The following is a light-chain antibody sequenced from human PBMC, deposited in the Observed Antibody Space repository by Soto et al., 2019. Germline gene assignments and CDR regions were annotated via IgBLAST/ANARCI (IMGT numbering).Light chain of an antibody. CDR2: GAS. Sequence: EIVLTQSPGTLSLSPGKRATLSCRASQSVSSNYLAWYQQTPGQAPRLLIYGASSRATGIPDRFSGSGSGTDFTLTISRLEPEDFAVYYCQQYGSSPPLTFGGGTKVEIK. CDR3: QQYGSSPPLT. CDR1: QSVSSNY. V-gene: IGKV3-20*01. J-gene: IGKJ4*01.